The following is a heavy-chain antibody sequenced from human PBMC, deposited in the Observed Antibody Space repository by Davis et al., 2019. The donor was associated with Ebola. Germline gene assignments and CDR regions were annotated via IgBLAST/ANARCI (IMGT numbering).Heavy chain of an antibody. Sequence: GESLKISCAASGFTFSSYAMSWVRQAPGKGLEWVSAISGSGGSTYYADSVKGRFTISRDNSKNTLYLQMNRLRAEDTAVYYCAKPPGAVTAILANWGQGTLVTVSS. CDR2: ISGSGGST. D-gene: IGHD2-21*02. V-gene: IGHV3-23*01. CDR3: AKPPGAVTAILAN. CDR1: GFTFSSYA. J-gene: IGHJ4*02.